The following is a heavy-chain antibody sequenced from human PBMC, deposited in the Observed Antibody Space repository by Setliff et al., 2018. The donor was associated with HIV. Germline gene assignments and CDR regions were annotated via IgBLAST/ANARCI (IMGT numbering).Heavy chain of an antibody. V-gene: IGHV1-8*01. D-gene: IGHD3-10*01. J-gene: IGHJ5*02. CDR3: AVAGSGSYLSGA. CDR2: LNPNSHNT. CDR1: EYSFTSYD. Sequence: ASVKVSCKPSEYSFTSYDINWVRQATGQGLEWMGWLNPNSHNTGYAQKFQGRVAMTWDTSISTAYMVLSSLRSEDTAVYYCAVAGSGSYLSGAWGQGTLVTVSS.